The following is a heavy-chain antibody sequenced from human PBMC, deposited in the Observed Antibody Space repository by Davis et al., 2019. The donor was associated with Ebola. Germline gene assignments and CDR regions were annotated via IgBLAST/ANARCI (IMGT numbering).Heavy chain of an antibody. D-gene: IGHD2/OR15-2a*01. CDR2: INGDGSST. V-gene: IGHV3-74*01. J-gene: IGHJ4*02. CDR1: GFTFSSYW. CDR3: ARPIRDSGIRLLAY. Sequence: HTGGSLRLSCVASGFTFSSYWMHWVRQAPGKGLVWVSRINGDGSSTSYADSVKGRFTISRDNSKNTLSLQMNSLRAEDTAVYYCARPIRDSGIRLLAYWGQGTLVTVSS.